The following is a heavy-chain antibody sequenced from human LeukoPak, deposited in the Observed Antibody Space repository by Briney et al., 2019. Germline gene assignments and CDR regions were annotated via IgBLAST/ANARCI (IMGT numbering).Heavy chain of an antibody. J-gene: IGHJ4*02. CDR1: GFTFSSYE. CDR2: ISSSGSTI. V-gene: IGHV3-48*03. Sequence: GGSLRLSCAASGFTFSSYEMNWVRQAPGKGLEWVSYISSSGSTIYYADSVKGRFTISRDNAKNSLYLQMNSLRAEDTAVYYCARDPSIAAGGYFDYWGQGTLVTVSS. CDR3: ARDPSIAAGGYFDY. D-gene: IGHD6-6*01.